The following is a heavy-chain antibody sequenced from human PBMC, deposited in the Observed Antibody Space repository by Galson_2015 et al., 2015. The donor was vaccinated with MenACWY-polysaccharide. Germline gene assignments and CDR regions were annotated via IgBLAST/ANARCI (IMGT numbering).Heavy chain of an antibody. Sequence: SLRLSCAASGSRFSHSGMHWVRQAPGKGLEWVAVIQYDGSKIVYADSVKGRFTISRDNSKNTLFLEMSSLGAEDTAAYYCAREGSRIVFHAFDTWGQGTMVTVSS. CDR1: GSRFSHSG. D-gene: IGHD2-15*01. CDR2: IQYDGSKI. CDR3: AREGSRIVFHAFDT. J-gene: IGHJ3*02. V-gene: IGHV3-33*01.